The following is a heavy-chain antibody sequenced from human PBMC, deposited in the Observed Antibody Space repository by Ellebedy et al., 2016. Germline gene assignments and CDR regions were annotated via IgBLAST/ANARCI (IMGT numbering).Heavy chain of an antibody. CDR3: YYGHYSGS. CDR2: ISGGGDTT. V-gene: IGHV3-23*01. J-gene: IGHJ4*02. CDR1: GLSFRNFF. D-gene: IGHD4-17*01. Sequence: GGSLRLXXVASGLSFRNFFMSWVRQAPGGGLEWVSTISGGGDTTVYADSVKGRFTISRDNFRNTLYLQMNSLRAEDTAVYYCYYGHYSGSWGQGTLVTVSS.